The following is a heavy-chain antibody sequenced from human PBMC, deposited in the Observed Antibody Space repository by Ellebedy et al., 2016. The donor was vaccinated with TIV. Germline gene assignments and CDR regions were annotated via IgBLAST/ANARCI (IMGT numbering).Heavy chain of an antibody. J-gene: IGHJ6*02. CDR1: GYSFTSYW. D-gene: IGHD3-10*01. Sequence: GESLKISCKGSGYSFTSYWIGWVRQMPGKGLEWMGTIYPGDSDTRYSPSFQGQVTISADKSISTPYLQWSSLKASDTAMYYCARHVMVRGDVARMDVWGQGTTVTVSS. CDR2: IYPGDSDT. V-gene: IGHV5-51*01. CDR3: ARHVMVRGDVARMDV.